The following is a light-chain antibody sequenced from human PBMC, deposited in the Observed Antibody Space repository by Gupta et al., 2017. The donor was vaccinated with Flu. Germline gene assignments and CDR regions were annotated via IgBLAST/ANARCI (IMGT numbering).Light chain of an antibody. CDR3: SSRDSSDTHVL. Sequence: SYELTQDPAVSVALGQTVRIPCQGDSLRIYYANWYQQRPGQAPTLVIYAKNNRPSGIPDRFSGSSSGDTASLTITGAQAEDEADYYCSSRDSSDTHVLFGGGTKLTVL. V-gene: IGLV3-19*01. CDR1: SLRIYY. CDR2: AKN. J-gene: IGLJ3*02.